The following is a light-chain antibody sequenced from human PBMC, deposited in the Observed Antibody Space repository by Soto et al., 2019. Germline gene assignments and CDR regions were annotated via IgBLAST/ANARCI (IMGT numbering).Light chain of an antibody. J-gene: IGKJ1*01. CDR3: QKYNAWPPSWR. Sequence: EIVMTQSPATLSVSPGERVTLSCRASQSISSNLAWHQQRPGQAPRLLIYGVSTRATGIPARFSGSGPGTKFTLTISSLQFEDFAVYYCQKYNAWPPSWRFGQGTKV. CDR2: GVS. V-gene: IGKV3-15*01. CDR1: QSISSN.